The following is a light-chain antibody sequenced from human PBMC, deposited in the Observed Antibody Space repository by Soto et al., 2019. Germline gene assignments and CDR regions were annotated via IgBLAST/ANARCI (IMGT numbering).Light chain of an antibody. V-gene: IGKV1-5*01. CDR3: QQYNNWWT. CDR2: DAS. Sequence: DIQMTQSPSTLSASVGDRVTITCRASQSISSWLDWYQQQPGKATKLMIYDASSLESGAPSRFSGSGSGTEFTLTISSLQSEDFAVYYCQQYNNWWTFGQGTKVDI. CDR1: QSISSW. J-gene: IGKJ1*01.